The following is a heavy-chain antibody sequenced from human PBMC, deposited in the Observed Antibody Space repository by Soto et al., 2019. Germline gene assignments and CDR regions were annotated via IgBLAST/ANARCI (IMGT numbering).Heavy chain of an antibody. D-gene: IGHD2-21*02. CDR2: VNHYGASS. J-gene: IGHJ4*02. CDR1: GYSSSNYY. Sequence: QVQVVQSGAEVKEPGASVKVSCKASGYSSSNYYTHWVRQAPGQGLEWMGIVNHYGASSNYAQSFQGRVTLTRDTSTNTDYMDLSRLTSDDSAVYYCASVTTIWSNWGQGTLVTVSS. CDR3: ASVTTIWSN. V-gene: IGHV1-46*01.